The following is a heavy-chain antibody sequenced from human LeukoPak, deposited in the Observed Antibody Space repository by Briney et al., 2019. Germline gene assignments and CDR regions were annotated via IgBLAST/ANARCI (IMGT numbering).Heavy chain of an antibody. J-gene: IGHJ3*02. CDR3: ARVQLPATKGASDI. V-gene: IGHV4-4*07. Sequence: PSETLSLTCSVSGGSISTYYWSWIRQPAGRGLEWIGRIYTSGGTNYNPSLKSRVTMSVDTSKNQFSLRMTSVTAADTALYWCARVQLPATKGASDIWGQGTMVTVPS. CDR2: IYTSGGT. CDR1: GGSISTYY. D-gene: IGHD2-2*01.